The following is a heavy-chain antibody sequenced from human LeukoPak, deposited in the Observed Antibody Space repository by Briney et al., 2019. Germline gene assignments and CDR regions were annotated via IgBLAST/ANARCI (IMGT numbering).Heavy chain of an antibody. D-gene: IGHD2/OR15-2a*01. CDR3: AKDGSMPWGYYMDV. CDR2: ISGSGGST. Sequence: ETLSLTCAVSGGSISSSNWWSWVRQAPGKGLEWVSAISGSGGSTYYADSVKGRFTISRDNAKNSLYLEMNSLRAEDTAVYYCAKDGSMPWGYYMDVWGKGTTVTISS. V-gene: IGHV3-23*01. J-gene: IGHJ6*03. CDR1: GGSISSSN.